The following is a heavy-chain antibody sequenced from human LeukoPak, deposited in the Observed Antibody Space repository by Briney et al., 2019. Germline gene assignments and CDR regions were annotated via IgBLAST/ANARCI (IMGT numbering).Heavy chain of an antibody. Sequence: SETLSLTCAVYGGSFSGYYWSWIRQPPGKGLEWIGEINHSGSTNYNPSLKSRVTISVDTSKNQFSLKLSSVTAADTAVYYCARGVSSGRITIFGVVIPLYYYYMDVWGKGTTVTVSS. J-gene: IGHJ6*03. CDR3: ARGVSSGRITIFGVVIPLYYYYMDV. D-gene: IGHD3-3*01. V-gene: IGHV4-34*01. CDR2: INHSGST. CDR1: GGSFSGYY.